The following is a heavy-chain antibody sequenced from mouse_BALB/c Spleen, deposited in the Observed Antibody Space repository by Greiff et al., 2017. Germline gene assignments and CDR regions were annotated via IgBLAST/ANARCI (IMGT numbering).Heavy chain of an antibody. CDR2: ILPGSGST. CDR3: ARSGSSSAWFAY. D-gene: IGHD1-1*01. J-gene: IGHJ3*01. CDR1: GYTFSSYW. Sequence: QVQLQQSGAELMKPGASVKISCKATGYTFSSYWIEWVKQRPGHGLEWIGEILPGSGSTNYNEKFKGKATFTADTSSNTAYMQLSSLTSEDSAVYYCARSGSSSAWFAYWGQGTLVTVSA. V-gene: IGHV1-9*01.